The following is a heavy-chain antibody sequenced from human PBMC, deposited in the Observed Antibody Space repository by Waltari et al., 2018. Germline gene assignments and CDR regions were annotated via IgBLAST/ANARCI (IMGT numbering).Heavy chain of an antibody. CDR1: GFTFSNYW. D-gene: IGHD2-21*01. J-gene: IGHJ4*02. Sequence: EVQLVESGGRLVQPGGSLSLSCAASGFTFSNYWMHWFRQAPGKGLVWVSRINSDGSSTNYADSVKGRFTISRDKAKNTLYLQLNSLRAEDTAVYYCARSTGSGRDWYCDSWGQGTLVTVSS. V-gene: IGHV3-74*01. CDR3: ARSTGSGRDWYCDS. CDR2: INSDGSST.